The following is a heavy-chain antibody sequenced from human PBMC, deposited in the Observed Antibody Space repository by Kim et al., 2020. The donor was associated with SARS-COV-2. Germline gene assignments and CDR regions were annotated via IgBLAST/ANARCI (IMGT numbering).Heavy chain of an antibody. V-gene: IGHV4-39*01. CDR1: GGSISSSSYY. Sequence: SETLSLTCTVSGGSISSSSYYWGWIRQPPGKGLEWIGSIYYSGSTYYNPSLKSRVTISVDTSKNQFSLKLSSVTAADTAVYYCARHPSRYYFDYWGQGTLVTVSS. J-gene: IGHJ4*02. CDR3: ARHPSRYYFDY. CDR2: IYYSGST.